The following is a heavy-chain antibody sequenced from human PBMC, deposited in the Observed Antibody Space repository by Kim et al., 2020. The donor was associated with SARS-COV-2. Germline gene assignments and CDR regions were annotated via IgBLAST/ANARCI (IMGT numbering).Heavy chain of an antibody. CDR1: GYTFISYG. V-gene: IGHV1-18*01. D-gene: IGHD6-19*01. CDR2: ISAYNGNT. Sequence: ASVKVSCKASGYTFISYGINWVRQAPGQGLEWMGWISAYNGNTNYAQKFQGRVTMTTDTSTSTAYMELRSLRSDDTAVYYCARRAVADHFDYWGQGTLVTVSS. CDR3: ARRAVADHFDY. J-gene: IGHJ4*02.